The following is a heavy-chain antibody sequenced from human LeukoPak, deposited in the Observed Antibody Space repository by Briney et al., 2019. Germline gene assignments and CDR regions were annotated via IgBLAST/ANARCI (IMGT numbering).Heavy chain of an antibody. Sequence: TSETLSLTCTVSGGSISSGSYYWSWIRQPAGKGLEWIGRIYASGYTNYNPSLKSRVTMSVDTSKNQFSLKLSSVTAADTAVYYCARQSGYSSSWGQGTLVTVSS. CDR3: ARQSGYSSS. J-gene: IGHJ4*02. V-gene: IGHV4-61*02. D-gene: IGHD6-13*01. CDR2: IYASGYT. CDR1: GGSISSGSYY.